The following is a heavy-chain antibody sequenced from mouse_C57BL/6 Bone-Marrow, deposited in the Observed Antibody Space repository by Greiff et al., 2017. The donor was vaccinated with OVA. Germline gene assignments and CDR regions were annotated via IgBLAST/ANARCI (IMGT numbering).Heavy chain of an antibody. CDR3: AREGYYYGSSYWYFDV. Sequence: VQLVESDAELVKPGASVKISCKVSGYTFTDHTIHWMKQRPEQGLEWIGYIYPRDGSTKYNEKFKGKATLTADKSSSTAYMQLNSLTSEDSAVYFCAREGYYYGSSYWYFDVWGTGTTVTVSS. CDR1: GYTFTDHT. D-gene: IGHD1-1*01. CDR2: IYPRDGST. J-gene: IGHJ1*03. V-gene: IGHV1-78*01.